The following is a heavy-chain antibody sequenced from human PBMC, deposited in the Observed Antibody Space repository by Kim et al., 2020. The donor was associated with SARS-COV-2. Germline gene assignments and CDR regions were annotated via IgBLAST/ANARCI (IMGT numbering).Heavy chain of an antibody. CDR1: GFTFDDYA. J-gene: IGHJ6*01. Sequence: GGSLRLSCAASGFTFDDYAMHWVRQAPGKGLEWVSGISWNSGSIGYADSVKGRFTISRDNAKNSLYLQMNSLRAEDTALYYCAKDMGRFVWFGELQHYY. CDR2: ISWNSGSI. V-gene: IGHV3-9*01. D-gene: IGHD3-10*01. CDR3: AKDMGRFVWFGELQHYY.